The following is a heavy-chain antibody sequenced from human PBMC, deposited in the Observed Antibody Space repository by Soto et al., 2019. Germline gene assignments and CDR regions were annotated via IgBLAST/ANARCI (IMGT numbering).Heavy chain of an antibody. Sequence: SVKVSCKASGGTFSSYAISWVRQAPGQGLEWMGGIIPIFGTANYAQKFQGRVTITADESTSTAYMELSSLRSEDTAVYYCARDSGHPSGYDYYYGMDVWGQGTTVTVSS. V-gene: IGHV1-69*13. CDR3: ARDSGHPSGYDYYYGMDV. D-gene: IGHD5-12*01. J-gene: IGHJ6*02. CDR1: GGTFSSYA. CDR2: IIPIFGTA.